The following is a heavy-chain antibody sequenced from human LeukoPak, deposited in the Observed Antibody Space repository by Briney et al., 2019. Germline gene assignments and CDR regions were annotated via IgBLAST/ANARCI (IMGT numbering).Heavy chain of an antibody. J-gene: IGHJ4*02. D-gene: IGHD3-10*01. CDR3: AEGSGSYFQGPLGY. CDR2: ISGSGGST. Sequence: GGSLRLSCAASGFTFSSYAMSWVRQAPGKGLEWVSAISGSGGSTYYADSVKGRFTIFRDNSKNTLYLQMNSLRAEDTAVYYCAEGSGSYFQGPLGYWGQGTLVTVSS. CDR1: GFTFSSYA. V-gene: IGHV3-23*01.